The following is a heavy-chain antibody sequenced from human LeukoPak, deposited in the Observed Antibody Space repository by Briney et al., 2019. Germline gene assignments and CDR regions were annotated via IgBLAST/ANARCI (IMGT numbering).Heavy chain of an antibody. CDR1: GFTFSSYG. Sequence: GGSLRLSCAASGFTFSSYGMHWVRQAPGKGLEWVAVIWYDGSNKYYADSVKGRFTISRDNSKNTLYLQMNSLRAEDTAVYYCAKGRWVGATTKTDFDIWGQGTMVTVSS. D-gene: IGHD1-26*01. J-gene: IGHJ3*02. CDR2: IWYDGSNK. V-gene: IGHV3-30*02. CDR3: AKGRWVGATTKTDFDI.